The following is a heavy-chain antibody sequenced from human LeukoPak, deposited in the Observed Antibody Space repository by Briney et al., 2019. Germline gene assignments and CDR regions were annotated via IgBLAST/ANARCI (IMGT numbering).Heavy chain of an antibody. V-gene: IGHV3-23*01. CDR1: GFTFSSYA. CDR2: ISNSGGGT. CDR3: AKAGCSSNTCYDAFDI. J-gene: IGHJ3*02. D-gene: IGHD2-2*01. Sequence: PGGSLRLSCAASGFTFSSYAMSWVRQAPGKGLEWVSGISNSGGGTDYADSVRGRFTISRDNSKNTLFLQMNSLRAEDTAVYYCAKAGCSSNTCYDAFDIWGQGTMVTVSS.